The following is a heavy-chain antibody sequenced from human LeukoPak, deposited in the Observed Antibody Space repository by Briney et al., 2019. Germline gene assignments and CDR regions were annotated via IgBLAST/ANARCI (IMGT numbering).Heavy chain of an antibody. CDR2: IRYDGSYK. CDR3: AKDPGIGYYPDY. Sequence: PGGSLRLSCAASGFSFSSYGMHWVRQAPGKGLEWVAFIRYDGSYKYYADSVKGRFTISRDNSKNTPYLQMNSLRAEDSAVYYCAKDPGIGYYPDYWGQGTLVTVSS. J-gene: IGHJ4*02. V-gene: IGHV3-30*02. CDR1: GFSFSSYG. D-gene: IGHD3-10*01.